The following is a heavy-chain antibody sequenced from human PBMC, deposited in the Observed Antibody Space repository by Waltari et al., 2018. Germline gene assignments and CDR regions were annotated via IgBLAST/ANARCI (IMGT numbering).Heavy chain of an antibody. CDR2: IYTSGST. V-gene: IGHV4-4*07. J-gene: IGHJ5*02. CDR3: ARAYDFWSGYNQGFDP. Sequence: QVQLQESGPGLVKPSETLSLTCTVSGGSISSYYWSWIRQPAGKGLEWIGRIYTSGSTNSNPSLKSRFTMSVDTSKNQFSLKLSSVTAADTAVYYCARAYDFWSGYNQGFDPWGQGTLVTVSS. D-gene: IGHD3-3*01. CDR1: GGSISSYY.